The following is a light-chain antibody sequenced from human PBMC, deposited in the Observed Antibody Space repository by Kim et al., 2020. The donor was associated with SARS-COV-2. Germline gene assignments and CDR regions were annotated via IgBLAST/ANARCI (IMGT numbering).Light chain of an antibody. CDR3: SSYTTSNTFVM. Sequence: SGSAGQSITISCTGTSSDSVAWYQHYPGTAPKLIIYDVSRRPSGVSSRFSASKCGNTASLTISGLQAEDEADYHCSSYTTSNTFVMFGGGTQLTVL. V-gene: IGLV2-14*03. J-gene: IGLJ3*02. CDR1: SSDS. CDR2: DVS.